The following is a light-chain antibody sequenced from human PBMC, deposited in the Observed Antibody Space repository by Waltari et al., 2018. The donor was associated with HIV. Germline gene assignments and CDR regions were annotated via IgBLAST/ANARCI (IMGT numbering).Light chain of an antibody. Sequence: EIVLTQSTVTLPVSHGASDTVSCRASQSVSTKVAWYQQKPGRAPTLLVYAASTTAPGVPDRFSGSGSGTEFTLSILSLQSEDFALYFCQQYNSWPQTFGRGTQVDIK. V-gene: IGKV3-15*01. CDR1: QSVSTK. CDR2: AAS. CDR3: QQYNSWPQT. J-gene: IGKJ1*01.